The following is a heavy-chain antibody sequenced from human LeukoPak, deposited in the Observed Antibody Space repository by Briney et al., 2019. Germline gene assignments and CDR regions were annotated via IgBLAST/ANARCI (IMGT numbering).Heavy chain of an antibody. CDR2: IYSGGST. V-gene: IGHV3-53*01. J-gene: IGHJ3*02. CDR1: GFIFSSHG. CDR3: ARVSKYYYDSSGYYADAFDI. Sequence: GGSLRLSCAASGFIFSSHGMNWVRQAPGKGLEWVSVIYSGGSTYYADSVKGRFTISRDNSKNTLYLQMNSLRAEDTAVYYCARVSKYYYDSSGYYADAFDIWGQGTMVTVSS. D-gene: IGHD3-22*01.